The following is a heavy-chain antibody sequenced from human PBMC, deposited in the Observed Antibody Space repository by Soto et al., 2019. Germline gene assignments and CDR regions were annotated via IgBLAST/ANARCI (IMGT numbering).Heavy chain of an antibody. V-gene: IGHV1-69*13. CDR1: GYAFTSYV. CDR2: IIPIFGTA. J-gene: IGHJ6*02. CDR3: ANRSYYYYGMDV. Sequence: GASVKVSCKASGYAFTSYVIHWVRQAPGQRLEWMGGIIPIFGTANYAQKFQGRVTITADESTSTAYMELSSLRSEDTAVYYCANRSYYYYGMDVWGQGTTVTVSS.